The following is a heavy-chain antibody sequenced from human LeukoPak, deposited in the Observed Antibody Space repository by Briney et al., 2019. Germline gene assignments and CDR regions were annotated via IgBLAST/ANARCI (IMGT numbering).Heavy chain of an antibody. CDR3: ARIEGYYGSGSYYRIDY. J-gene: IGHJ4*02. CDR2: INHRGST. Sequence: SETLSLTCGVYGGSFSGYYWSWIRQPPGKGLEWIGEINHRGSTNYNPSLKSRVAISVDTSKSQFSLKLSSVTAADTAVYFCARIEGYYGSGSYYRIDYWGQGTLVTVSS. CDR1: GGSFSGYY. V-gene: IGHV4-34*01. D-gene: IGHD3-10*01.